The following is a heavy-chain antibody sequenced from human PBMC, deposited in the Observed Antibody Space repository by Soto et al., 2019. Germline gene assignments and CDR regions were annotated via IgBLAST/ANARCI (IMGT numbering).Heavy chain of an antibody. V-gene: IGHV3-23*01. Sequence: PGGSLRLSCAASGFTFSSYAMSWVRQAPGKGLEWVSAISGSGGSTYYADSVKGRFTISRDNSKNTLYLQMNSLRAEDTAVYYFARGGSDSNGWYGFDYWGQGTLVTVSS. D-gene: IGHD6-19*01. CDR2: ISGSGGST. J-gene: IGHJ4*02. CDR3: ARGGSDSNGWYGFDY. CDR1: GFTFSSYA.